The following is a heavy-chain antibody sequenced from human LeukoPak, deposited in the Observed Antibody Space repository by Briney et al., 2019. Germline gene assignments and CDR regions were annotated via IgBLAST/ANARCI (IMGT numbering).Heavy chain of an antibody. V-gene: IGHV3-64D*09. D-gene: IGHD1-1*01. CDR3: VKRTGLYFDY. J-gene: IGHJ4*02. Sequence: GGSLRLSCSASGFTFSSSTIHWVRQAPGKGLEYVSGISSNGGTTYNADSVKGRFTISRDNSKNTVYLQMSSLRPEDTALYYCVKRTGLYFDYWGQGTLVTVSS. CDR1: GFTFSSST. CDR2: ISSNGGTT.